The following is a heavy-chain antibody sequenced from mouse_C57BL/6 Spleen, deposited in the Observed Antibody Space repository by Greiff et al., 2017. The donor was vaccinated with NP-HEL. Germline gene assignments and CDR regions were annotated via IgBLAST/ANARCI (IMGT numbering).Heavy chain of an antibody. J-gene: IGHJ2*01. CDR2: ISYSGST. D-gene: IGHD1-2*01. CDR1: GYSITSGYG. V-gene: IGHV3-2*02. Sequence: EVKLLESGPGLVKPSQSLSLTCTVTGYSITSGYGWNWIRQGPGNKLEWMGDISYSGSTNYNPSLKSRISITRDTSKNQFFLQLNSVTTEDTATYYCARTARIKYWGQGTTLTVSS. CDR3: ARTARIKY.